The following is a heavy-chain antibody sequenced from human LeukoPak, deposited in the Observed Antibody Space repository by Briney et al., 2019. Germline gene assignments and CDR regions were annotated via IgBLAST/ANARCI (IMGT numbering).Heavy chain of an antibody. V-gene: IGHV4-59*11. CDR2: ISYIGST. CDR3: ARDLVTVTKGFDI. CDR1: ADSFSSHY. J-gene: IGHJ3*02. D-gene: IGHD4-17*01. Sequence: SETLSLTCAVSADSFSSHYWTWIRQTPGKGLEWIGYISYIGSTNYNPSLKSRVTISIDTSKNQFSLKLRSVTAADTAVYYCARDLVTVTKGFDIWGQGTMVSVSS.